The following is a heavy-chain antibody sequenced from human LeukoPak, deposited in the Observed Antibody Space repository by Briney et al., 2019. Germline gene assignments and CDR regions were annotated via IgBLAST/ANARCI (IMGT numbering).Heavy chain of an antibody. CDR3: ARGRGYCSRTTCWYFDY. CDR2: INSGSDII. Sequence: GGSLRLSCAASGFTFPTYHMVWVRQSPGKGLEWLAYINSGSDIIYYADSVKGRFTISRDTAKNSLYLEMISLRAEDTAVYFCARGRGYCSRTTCWYFDYWGQGTLVTVSS. J-gene: IGHJ4*02. V-gene: IGHV3-48*01. CDR1: GFTFPTYH. D-gene: IGHD2-2*01.